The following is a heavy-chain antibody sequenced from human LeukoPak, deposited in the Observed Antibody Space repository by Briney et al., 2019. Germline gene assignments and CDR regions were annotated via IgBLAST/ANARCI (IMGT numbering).Heavy chain of an antibody. J-gene: IGHJ4*02. CDR1: GGSISSYY. V-gene: IGHV4-4*09. Sequence: SETLSLTCTVSGGSISSYYWSWIRQPPGKGLEWIGYIYTSGSTNYNPSLKSRVTISVDTSKNQFPLKLSSVTAADTAVYYCARQTYYYDSSGFGPHYYFDYWGQGTLVTVSS. D-gene: IGHD3-22*01. CDR2: IYTSGST. CDR3: ARQTYYYDSSGFGPHYYFDY.